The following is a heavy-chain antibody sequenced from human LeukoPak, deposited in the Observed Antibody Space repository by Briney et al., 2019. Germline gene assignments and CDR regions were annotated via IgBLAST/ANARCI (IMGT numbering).Heavy chain of an antibody. V-gene: IGHV3-23*01. Sequence: GGSLRLSCAASGFTFSSQSMTWVRQAPGKGLEWVSGISGSGDNTYYGDSVKGRFTISRDNSKSTMYLQMNSLRVEDTAVYYCVKWTGYGMNWGQGALVTVSS. CDR2: ISGSGDNT. D-gene: IGHD3/OR15-3a*01. CDR3: VKWTGYGMN. CDR1: GFTFSSQS. J-gene: IGHJ4*02.